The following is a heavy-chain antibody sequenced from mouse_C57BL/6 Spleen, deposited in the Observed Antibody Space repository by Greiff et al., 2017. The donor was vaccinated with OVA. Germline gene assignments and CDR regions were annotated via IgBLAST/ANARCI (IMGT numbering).Heavy chain of an antibody. CDR1: GFSLTSYG. J-gene: IGHJ1*03. V-gene: IGHV2-3*01. CDR2: IWGDGGT. D-gene: IGHD1-1*01. Sequence: VQLVESGPGLVAPSQSLSITCTASGFSLTSYGVSWVRQPPGKGLEWLGVIWGDGGTTYYSALITRLGISKDNSKSQVFLKLNSLQTDDTATYYCAKPYGSSYAWYFDVWGTGTTVTVSS. CDR3: AKPYGSSYAWYFDV.